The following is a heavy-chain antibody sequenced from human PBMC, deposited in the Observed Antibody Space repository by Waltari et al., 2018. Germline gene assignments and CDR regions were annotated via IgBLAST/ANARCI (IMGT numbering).Heavy chain of an antibody. D-gene: IGHD3-22*01. J-gene: IGHJ3*02. CDR2: IYHSGNT. CDR1: GFSISFGYY. CDR3: ARLHYFDSSALRAFDI. Sequence: QVQLQESGPGLVKPSETLSLTCAVSGFSISFGYYWGWIRQPPGKGLEWFGSIYHSGNTYYNPSVGSRVTMSIDTSKNQFSLKLSSVTAADTAVYYCARLHYFDSSALRAFDIWGQGTTVTVSS. V-gene: IGHV4-38-2*01.